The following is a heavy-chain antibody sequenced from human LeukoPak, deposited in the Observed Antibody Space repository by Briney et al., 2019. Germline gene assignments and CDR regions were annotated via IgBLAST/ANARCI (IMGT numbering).Heavy chain of an antibody. V-gene: IGHV3-30*04. CDR3: AKYGSRDAFDI. Sequence: GRSLRLSCAASGFTFGSYAMHWVRQAPGKGLEWVAVMSYDGSNRYYADSVKGRFTISRDNSKNTLYLQMNSLRAEDTAVYYCAKYGSRDAFDIWGQGTMVTVSS. J-gene: IGHJ3*02. CDR2: MSYDGSNR. D-gene: IGHD1-26*01. CDR1: GFTFGSYA.